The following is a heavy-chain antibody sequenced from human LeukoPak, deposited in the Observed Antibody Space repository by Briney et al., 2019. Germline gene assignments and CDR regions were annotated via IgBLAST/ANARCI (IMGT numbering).Heavy chain of an antibody. CDR3: ARNRLDDSSGYYENDY. CDR2: IYYSGST. CDR1: GGSISSSGYY. D-gene: IGHD3-22*01. Sequence: SETLSLTCTVSGGSISSSGYYWSWIRQHPGKGLEWIGYIYYSGSTYYNPSLKSRVTISVDTSKNQFSLKLSSVTAADTAVYYCARNRLDDSSGYYENDYWGQGTLVTVSS. J-gene: IGHJ4*02. V-gene: IGHV4-31*03.